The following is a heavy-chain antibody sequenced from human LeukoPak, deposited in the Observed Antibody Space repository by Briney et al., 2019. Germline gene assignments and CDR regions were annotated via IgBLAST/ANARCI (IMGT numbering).Heavy chain of an antibody. CDR3: AKEPVGYCSGGSCLGFDY. CDR1: EFTFNNAW. CDR2: IRYDGSNK. Sequence: GGSLRLSCAASEFTFNNAWMSWVRQAPGKGLEWVAFIRYDGSNKYYADSVKGRFTISRDNSKNTLYLQMNSLRAEDTAVYYCAKEPVGYCSGGSCLGFDYWGQGTLVTVSS. V-gene: IGHV3-30*02. D-gene: IGHD2-15*01. J-gene: IGHJ4*02.